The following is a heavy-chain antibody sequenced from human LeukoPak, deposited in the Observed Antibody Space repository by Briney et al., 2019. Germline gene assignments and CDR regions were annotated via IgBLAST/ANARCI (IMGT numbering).Heavy chain of an antibody. D-gene: IGHD5-18*01. CDR2: ITGSSGYT. Sequence: GGSLRLSCAASGFTFSSYAMSWVRQAPGKGLEWVSSITGSSGYTYYADSVKGRFTISRDNSKNTLYLQMNSLRADDTAVYSCAKDPPTVMANAFHIWGQGTMVTVS. V-gene: IGHV3-23*01. CDR1: GFTFSSYA. CDR3: AKDPPTVMANAFHI. J-gene: IGHJ3*02.